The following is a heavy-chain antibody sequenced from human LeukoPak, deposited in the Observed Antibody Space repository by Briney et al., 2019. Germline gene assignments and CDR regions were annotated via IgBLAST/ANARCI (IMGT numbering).Heavy chain of an antibody. CDR3: ARGPRILAAGSYYFDY. J-gene: IGHJ4*02. D-gene: IGHD6-13*01. Sequence: GGPLRLSCAASGFSFKDYYFSWIRQAPGKGLEWVSFINVNGGAMYYADFVKGRFTISRDNAKSSLYLGMNSLRVEDTAVYYCARGPRILAAGSYYFDYWGQGSLVTVSS. CDR2: INVNGGAM. V-gene: IGHV3-11*01. CDR1: GFSFKDYY.